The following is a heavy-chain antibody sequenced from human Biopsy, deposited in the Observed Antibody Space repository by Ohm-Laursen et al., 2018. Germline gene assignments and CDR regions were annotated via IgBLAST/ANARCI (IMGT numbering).Heavy chain of an antibody. CDR3: ARTRAHNFGALEF. J-gene: IGHJ4*01. CDR1: GFSLSSTGMR. V-gene: IGHV2-70*04. D-gene: IGHD1-1*01. Sequence: PTQTLTLTGSFSGFSLSSTGMRIRWVRQPPVKALECLGRIDWDDDKFYSPSLETRLSLSKDTTTNQVVLTLTDVDPEGTATYYCARTRAHNFGALEFWGQGILVTVSS. CDR2: IDWDDDK.